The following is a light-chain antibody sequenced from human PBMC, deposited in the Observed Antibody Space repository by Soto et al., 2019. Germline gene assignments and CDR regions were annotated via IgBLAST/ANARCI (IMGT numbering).Light chain of an antibody. J-gene: IGKJ5*01. V-gene: IGKV3-20*01. CDR2: DAS. Sequence: EIVLTQSPATLSLSPGERATLSCRASQSVSSYLTWYQQKPGQAPRLLIYDASNRATGIPDRFSGGGSGTDFTLTISRLEPEDFAVYYCQHYGSSPPITFGQGTRLEIK. CDR3: QHYGSSPPIT. CDR1: QSVSSY.